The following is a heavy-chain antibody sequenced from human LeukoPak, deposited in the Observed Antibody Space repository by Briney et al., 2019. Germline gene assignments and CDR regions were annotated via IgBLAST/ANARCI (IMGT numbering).Heavy chain of an antibody. J-gene: IGHJ6*03. D-gene: IGHD6-25*01. V-gene: IGHV1-69*06. CDR3: ARGNPSRGAYYYYYMDV. Sequence: GASVKVSCKASGGTFSSYAISWVRQAPGQGLEWMGGIIPIFGTANYAQKFQGRVTITADKSTSTAYMELSSLRSEDTAVYYCARGNPSRGAYYYYYMDVWGKGTTVTVSS. CDR2: IIPIFGTA. CDR1: GGTFSSYA.